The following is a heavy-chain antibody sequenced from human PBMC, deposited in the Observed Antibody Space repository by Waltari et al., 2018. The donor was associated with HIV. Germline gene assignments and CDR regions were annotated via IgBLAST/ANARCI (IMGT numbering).Heavy chain of an antibody. CDR2: IRSKAYGGTT. D-gene: IGHD1-26*01. CDR3: TRILHPRYYFDY. V-gene: IGHV3-49*04. CDR1: GFTFGDYA. Sequence: EVQLVESGGGLVQPGRSLILSCTASGFTFGDYAMSWVRQAPGKGLEWVGFIRSKAYGGTTEYAASVKGRFTISRDDSKSIAYLQMNSLKTEDTAVYYCTRILHPRYYFDYWGQGTLVTVSS. J-gene: IGHJ4*02.